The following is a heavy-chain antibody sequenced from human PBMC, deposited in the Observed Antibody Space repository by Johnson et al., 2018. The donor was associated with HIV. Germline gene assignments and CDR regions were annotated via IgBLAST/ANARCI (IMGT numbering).Heavy chain of an antibody. CDR2: ISYDGTNE. CDR3: ARIRVAVITEVGAFDI. Sequence: QVQLVESGGGLVQPGGSPRLSCVASGFTFSSYAMHWVRQAPGKGLEWVAVISYDGTNEYYADSVKGRLTISRDNSKNTVYLQMNSLRAEDTAVYFCARIRVAVITEVGAFDIWGQGTMVSVSS. V-gene: IGHV3-30*04. D-gene: IGHD3-22*01. CDR1: GFTFSSYA. J-gene: IGHJ3*02.